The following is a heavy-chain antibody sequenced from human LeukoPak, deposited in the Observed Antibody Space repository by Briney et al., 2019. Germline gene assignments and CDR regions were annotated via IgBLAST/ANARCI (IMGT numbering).Heavy chain of an antibody. CDR3: ARAGGYSYGYCDY. D-gene: IGHD5-18*01. CDR2: ISYDGSNK. CDR1: GFTFSSYA. J-gene: IGHJ4*02. Sequence: GRSLRLSCAASGFTFSSYAMHWVRQAPGKGLEWVAVISYDGSNKYYADSVKGRFTISRDNSKNTLYLQMNSLRAEDTAVYYCARAGGYSYGYCDYWGQGTLVTVSS. V-gene: IGHV3-30-3*01.